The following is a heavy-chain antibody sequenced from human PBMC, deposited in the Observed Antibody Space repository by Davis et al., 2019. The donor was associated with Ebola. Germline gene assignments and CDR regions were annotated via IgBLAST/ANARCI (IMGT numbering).Heavy chain of an antibody. CDR3: ARDLQAAAGIGSF. CDR1: GFTFSSYG. Sequence: PGGSLRLSCAASGFTFSSYGMHWVRQAPGKGLEWVAVIWYDGSNKYYADSVKGRFTISRDNSKNTLYLQMNSLRAEDTAVYYCARDLQAAAGIGSFWGQGTLVTVSS. J-gene: IGHJ4*02. CDR2: IWYDGSNK. V-gene: IGHV3-33*01. D-gene: IGHD6-13*01.